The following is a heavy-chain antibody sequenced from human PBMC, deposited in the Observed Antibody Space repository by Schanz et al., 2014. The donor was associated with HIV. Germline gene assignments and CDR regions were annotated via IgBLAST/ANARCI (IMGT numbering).Heavy chain of an antibody. Sequence: QVQLVESGGGVVQPGRSLRLSCAASGFTFSSHGMHWVRQAPGKGLEWVAVIWYDGTDKYYADSVKGRFTISRDNSKNTLYLQMNSLRSEDTAVYYCARAGLHDYGDSGLDYWGQGTLVTVSS. V-gene: IGHV3-33*01. CDR3: ARAGLHDYGDSGLDY. CDR1: GFTFSSHG. D-gene: IGHD4-17*01. J-gene: IGHJ4*02. CDR2: IWYDGTDK.